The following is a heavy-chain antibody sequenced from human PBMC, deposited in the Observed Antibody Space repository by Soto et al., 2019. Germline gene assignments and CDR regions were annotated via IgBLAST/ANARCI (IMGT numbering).Heavy chain of an antibody. D-gene: IGHD3-16*01. Sequence: QVQLVQSGAEVKKPGASVKVSCKASGYTFTNYDIHWVRQATGQGLEWMGWMNPDSGNTGQSKQFQGRVTMTRDTSIRTAYMERSSLRSEDTAVYYCARGRFRRTWFDPWGQGTLVTVSS. CDR3: ARGRFRRTWFDP. V-gene: IGHV1-8*01. CDR2: MNPDSGNT. CDR1: GYTFTNYD. J-gene: IGHJ5*02.